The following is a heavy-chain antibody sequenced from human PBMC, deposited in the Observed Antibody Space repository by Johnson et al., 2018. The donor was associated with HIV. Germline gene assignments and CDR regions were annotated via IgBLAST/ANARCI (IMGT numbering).Heavy chain of an antibody. D-gene: IGHD3-3*01. V-gene: IGHV3-9*01. J-gene: IGHJ3*02. Sequence: ISWTCGPRGDVDSVKGRFTISRDNSKNTLYLQMNRLRVEDTAVYYCARDVTIFGVVMDAFDIWGQGTMVTVSS. CDR3: ARDVTIFGVVMDAFDI. CDR2: ISWTCGPR.